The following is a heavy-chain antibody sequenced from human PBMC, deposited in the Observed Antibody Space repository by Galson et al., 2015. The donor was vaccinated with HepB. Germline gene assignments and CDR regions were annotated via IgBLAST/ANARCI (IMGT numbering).Heavy chain of an antibody. CDR1: GGTFSSYA. V-gene: IGHV1-69*10. CDR3: AVEASDGYNYYFDY. D-gene: IGHD5-24*01. CDR2: IIPILGIA. J-gene: IGHJ4*02. Sequence: SVKVSCKASGGTFSSYAISWVRQAPGQGLEWMGGIIPILGIANYAQKFQGRVTITADKSTSTAYMELSSLRSEDTAVYYCAVEASDGYNYYFDYWGQGTLVTVSS.